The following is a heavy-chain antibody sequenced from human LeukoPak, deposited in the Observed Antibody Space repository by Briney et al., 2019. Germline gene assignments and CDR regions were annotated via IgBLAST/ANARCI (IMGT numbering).Heavy chain of an antibody. V-gene: IGHV3-23*01. CDR3: ASPVGTYCSSISCLGY. J-gene: IGHJ4*02. CDR1: GFTFINYA. CDR2: ISNSGSTT. D-gene: IGHD2-2*01. Sequence: GSLLLSSTASGFTFINYAMTWVRQAPGKGLEWVSGISNSGSTTYYADSVQGRFTIYRDNSENTLYLRMNSLRAEDTAVYYCASPVGTYCSSISCLGYWGQGTLVTVSS.